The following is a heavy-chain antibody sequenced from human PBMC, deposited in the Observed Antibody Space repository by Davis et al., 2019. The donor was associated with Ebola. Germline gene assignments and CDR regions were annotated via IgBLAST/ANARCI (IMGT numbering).Heavy chain of an antibody. CDR3: ATQYKD. J-gene: IGHJ4*02. CDR1: GGSFSGYY. D-gene: IGHD1-1*01. V-gene: IGHV4-59*08. CDR2: IYYSGST. Sequence: SETLSLTCAVYGGSFSGYYWSWIRQPPGKGLEWIGYIYYSGSTNYNPSLKSRVTISVDTSKNQFSLKLSSVTAADTAVYYCATQYKDWGQGTLVTVSS.